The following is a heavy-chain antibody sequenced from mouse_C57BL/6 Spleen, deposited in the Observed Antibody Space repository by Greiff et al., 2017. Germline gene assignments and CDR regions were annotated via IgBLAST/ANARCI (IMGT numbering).Heavy chain of an antibody. Sequence: CGPELVKPGASVKISCKASGYSFTDYNMNWVKQSNGKSLEWIGVINPNYGTTSYNQKFKGKATLTVDQSSSTAYMQLNSLTSEDSAVYYCAKGYGSSYRWYFDVWGTGTTVTVSS. CDR1: GYSFTDYN. D-gene: IGHD1-1*01. V-gene: IGHV1-39*01. CDR3: AKGYGSSYRWYFDV. CDR2: INPNYGTT. J-gene: IGHJ1*03.